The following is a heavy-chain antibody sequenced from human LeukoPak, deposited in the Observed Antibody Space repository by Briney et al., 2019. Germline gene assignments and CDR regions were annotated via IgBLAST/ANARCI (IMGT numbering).Heavy chain of an antibody. Sequence: ASVKVSCKASGYTFTDYYIYWVRQAPGQGLEWMGWITANSGGANYAQKFQGRVTMTRDTSISTAYMELSRLRSDDTAVYYCARTCGGDCYSGYDAFDIWGQGTMVTVSS. V-gene: IGHV1-2*02. CDR1: GYTFTDYY. J-gene: IGHJ3*02. D-gene: IGHD2-21*02. CDR2: ITANSGGA. CDR3: ARTCGGDCYSGYDAFDI.